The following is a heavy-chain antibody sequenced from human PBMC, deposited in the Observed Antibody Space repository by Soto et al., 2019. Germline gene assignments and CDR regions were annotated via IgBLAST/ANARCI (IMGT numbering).Heavy chain of an antibody. V-gene: IGHV4-61*01. J-gene: IGHJ4*02. D-gene: IGHD2-21*02. Sequence: PSETLSLTCTVSGGSVSGGSYYWNWIRQPPGKGLEWIGYIYFSGRTNYNPSLKSRVTISIDTSKNQFSLKLTSATAADTAVYYCARVRDCGGDCYYFDYWGQGTLVTVSS. CDR3: ARVRDCGGDCYYFDY. CDR2: IYFSGRT. CDR1: GGSVSGGSYY.